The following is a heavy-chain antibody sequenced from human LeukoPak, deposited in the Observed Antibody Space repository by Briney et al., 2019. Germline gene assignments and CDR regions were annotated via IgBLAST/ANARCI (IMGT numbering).Heavy chain of an antibody. CDR1: GGSISSYY. J-gene: IGHJ5*02. D-gene: IGHD3-10*01. CDR3: ARLGRVRGVMGWFDP. Sequence: SETLSLTCTVSGGSISSYYWSWIRQPAGKGLEWIGRIYTSGSTDYNPSLKSRVTMSVDTSKNQFSLKLSSVTAADTAVYYCARLGRVRGVMGWFDPWGQGTLVTVSS. V-gene: IGHV4-4*07. CDR2: IYTSGST.